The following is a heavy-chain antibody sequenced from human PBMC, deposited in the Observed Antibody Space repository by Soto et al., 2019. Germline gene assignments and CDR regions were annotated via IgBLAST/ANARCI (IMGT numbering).Heavy chain of an antibody. V-gene: IGHV3-30*18. CDR1: GFAFNSFG. D-gene: IGHD2-21*01. CDR2: ISNDGSDK. Sequence: QVQVVESGGGVVQPGRSLRLSFAASGFAFNSFGMHWVRQAPGKGLEWVAVISNDGSDKKYVDSVKGRFTISRDNSKNTLYLQMSRLTAEDTAVYYCAKRFLWYLDFLGHGSLVTVSS. J-gene: IGHJ4*01. CDR3: AKRFLWYLDF.